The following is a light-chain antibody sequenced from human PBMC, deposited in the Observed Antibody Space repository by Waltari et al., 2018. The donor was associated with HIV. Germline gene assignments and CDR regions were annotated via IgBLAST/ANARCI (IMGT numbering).Light chain of an antibody. V-gene: IGLV2-14*03. J-gene: IGLJ2*01. CDR3: TSYTSTTTVV. CDR1: NDDIGSYVY. CDR2: DVS. Sequence: QSVLTQPASVSGSPGQSITISCTGTNDDIGSYVYVSWYQQHPGKAPKLLRYDVSSRPSGVSDRFSGSKSGHTASLTISGIQTEDEAHYYCTSYTSTTTVVFGGGTKLTVL.